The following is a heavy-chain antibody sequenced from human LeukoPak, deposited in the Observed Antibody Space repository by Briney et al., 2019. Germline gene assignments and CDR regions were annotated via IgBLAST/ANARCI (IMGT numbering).Heavy chain of an antibody. J-gene: IGHJ4*02. D-gene: IGHD6-6*01. CDR1: GFTFSSYA. CDR2: ISGSGGST. Sequence: PGGSLRLSCAASGFTFSSYAMSWVRQAPGKGLEWVSAISGSGGSTCYADSVKGRLTISRDNSKNTLYLQMNSLRAEDTAVYYCAKDLIAARPYYFDYWGQGTLVTVSS. CDR3: AKDLIAARPYYFDY. V-gene: IGHV3-23*01.